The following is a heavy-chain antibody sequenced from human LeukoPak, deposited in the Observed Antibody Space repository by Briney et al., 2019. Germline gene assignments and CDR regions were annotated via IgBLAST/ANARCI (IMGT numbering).Heavy chain of an antibody. V-gene: IGHV3-23*01. CDR2: ISDSGGST. D-gene: IGHD3-3*01. Sequence: GVSLTLSCAVSGITRSNYGLSWVRQAPGKGLEWVTGISDSGGSTKYADAVKGRFTISRDNSNNTLYLQMNSLRAEDTAVYYCAKGHRSSSSFFDSWGEGILVTVSS. CDR1: GITRSNYG. J-gene: IGHJ4*02. CDR3: AKGHRSSSSFFDS.